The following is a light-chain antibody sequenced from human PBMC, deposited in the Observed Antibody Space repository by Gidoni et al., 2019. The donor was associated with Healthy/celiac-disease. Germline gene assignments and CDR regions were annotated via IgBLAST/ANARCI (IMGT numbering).Light chain of an antibody. CDR2: EVS. J-gene: IGLJ1*01. CDR3: SSYTSSSTLYV. Sequence: QSALTQTASVSGSPGQSITISCTGTSSDVGGYNSVSWYQQNPGKAPKLMIYEVSHRPSGVSNRFSGSKSGNTASLTISGLQAEDEADYYFSSYTSSSTLYVFGTGTKVTVL. V-gene: IGLV2-14*01. CDR1: SSDVGGYNS.